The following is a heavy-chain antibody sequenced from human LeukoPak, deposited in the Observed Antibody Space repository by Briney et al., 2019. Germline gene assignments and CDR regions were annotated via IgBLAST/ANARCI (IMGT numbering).Heavy chain of an antibody. CDR3: ARIYGELYYFDY. CDR1: GGSFSGYY. CDR2: INHSGST. D-gene: IGHD1-26*01. V-gene: IGHV4-34*01. J-gene: IGHJ4*02. Sequence: PSETLSLTCAVYGGSFSGYYWSWIRQPPGKGLEWIGEINHSGSTNYNPSLKGRVTISVDTSKNQFSLKLSSVTAADTAVYYCARIYGELYYFDYWGQGTLVTVSS.